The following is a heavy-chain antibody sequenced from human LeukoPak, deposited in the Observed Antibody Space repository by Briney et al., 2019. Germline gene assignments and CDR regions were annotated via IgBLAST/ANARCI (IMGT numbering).Heavy chain of an antibody. CDR3: ARGTTYYYDSSGANDAFDI. J-gene: IGHJ3*02. CDR1: GGSFSGYY. Sequence: PSETLSLTCAVYGGSFSGYYWSWIRQPPGKGLEWIGEINHSGSTNYNPSLKSRVTISVDTSKNQFSLKLSSVTAADTAVYYCARGTTYYYDSSGANDAFDIWGQGTMVTVSS. CDR2: INHSGST. D-gene: IGHD3-22*01. V-gene: IGHV4-34*01.